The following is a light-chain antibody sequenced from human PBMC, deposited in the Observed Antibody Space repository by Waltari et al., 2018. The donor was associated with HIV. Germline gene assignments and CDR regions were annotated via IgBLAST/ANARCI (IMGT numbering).Light chain of an antibody. Sequence: AIRLTQSPSSFSASTGDRVTITCRASQNIGNSLAWYHHKQGNAPRLLIYGSSTLQKGVASRFSGSASGTNFTLTISCLQSEDFATFSCHQYHRYPQTFGQGTRVEMK. CDR1: QNIGNS. CDR2: GSS. CDR3: HQYHRYPQT. J-gene: IGKJ1*01. V-gene: IGKV1-8*01.